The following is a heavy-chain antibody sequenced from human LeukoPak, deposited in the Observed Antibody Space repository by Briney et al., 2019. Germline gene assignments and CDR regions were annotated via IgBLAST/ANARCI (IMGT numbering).Heavy chain of an antibody. CDR3: ARDEGSGWYAY. V-gene: IGHV4-4*07. Sequence: PETLSLTCTVSGGSISSYYWSWIRQPAGRGLEWIGRIHTSGSTNYNPSLKSRVTMSGDTSKNLFSLRLTSVTAADTAIYYCARDEGSGWYAYWGQGTLVTVSS. CDR2: IHTSGST. J-gene: IGHJ4*02. CDR1: GGSISSYY. D-gene: IGHD6-19*01.